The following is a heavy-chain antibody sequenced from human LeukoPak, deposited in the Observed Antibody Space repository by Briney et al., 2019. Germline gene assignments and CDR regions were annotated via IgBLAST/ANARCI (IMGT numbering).Heavy chain of an antibody. CDR3: ARGTVLTGYASFDY. Sequence: SETLSLTCAVSDGPFGGYYWTWIRQPPGEAPEWIGEINHFGNTNYNPSLKSRVTISVDTSKKEFSLHLTSVTTADTAVYYCARGTVLTGYASFDYWGQGALVTVSS. D-gene: IGHD3-16*01. CDR2: INHFGNT. V-gene: IGHV4-34*01. CDR1: DGPFGGYY. J-gene: IGHJ4*02.